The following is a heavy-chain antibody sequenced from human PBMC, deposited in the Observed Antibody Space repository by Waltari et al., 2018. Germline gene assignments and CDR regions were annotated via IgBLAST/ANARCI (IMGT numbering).Heavy chain of an antibody. D-gene: IGHD3-9*01. J-gene: IGHJ4*02. CDR1: GFTFRSYW. Sequence: EVQLVESGGGVVQPGGSLRLSCEASGFTFRSYWVYWVRQAPGKGLVWVSRIHADGSATTYADSVMGRFTISRDNAKNTVFLQMNSLRAEDTAVYYCARGGHFDWLPTDYWGQGTLVTVSS. CDR2: IHADGSAT. CDR3: ARGGHFDWLPTDY. V-gene: IGHV3-74*01.